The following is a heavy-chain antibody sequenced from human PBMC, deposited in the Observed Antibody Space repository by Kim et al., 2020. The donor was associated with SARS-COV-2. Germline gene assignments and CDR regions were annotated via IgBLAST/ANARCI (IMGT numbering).Heavy chain of an antibody. J-gene: IGHJ6*01. CDR1: GGSFSGYY. V-gene: IGHV4-34*01. CDR2: INHSGST. D-gene: IGHD6-19*01. CDR3: ARGTRQWLVGGASHYSMD. Sequence: SETLSLTCAVYGGSFSGYYLSWIRQPPGKGLEWIGEINHSGSTNYNPSIKSRVTISVDTSKNQFSLKLSSVTAADTAVDYCARGTRQWLVGGASHYSMD.